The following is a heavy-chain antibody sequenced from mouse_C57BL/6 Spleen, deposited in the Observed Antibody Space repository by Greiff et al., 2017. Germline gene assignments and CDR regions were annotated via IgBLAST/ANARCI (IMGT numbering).Heavy chain of an antibody. D-gene: IGHD1-1*01. CDR3: AGSGGYGCSRAWFAY. Sequence: VQLQQSGPELVKPGASVKISCKASGYSFTDYNMNWVKQSNGKSLEWIGVINPNYGTTSYNQKFKGKATLTVDQSSSTAYMQLNSRTSEDSAVYYSAGSGGYGCSRAWFAYWGQGTLVTVSA. CDR1: GYSFTDYN. J-gene: IGHJ3*01. V-gene: IGHV1-39*01. CDR2: INPNYGTT.